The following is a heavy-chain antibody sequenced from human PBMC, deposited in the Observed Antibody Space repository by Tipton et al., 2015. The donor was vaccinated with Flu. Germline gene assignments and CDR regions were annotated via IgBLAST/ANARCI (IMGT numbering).Heavy chain of an antibody. Sequence: SLRLSCAASGFTFSSFWMSWVRQAPGKGLEWVANIKQDGSEIHYVGSVRGRFTISRDNSKNSLSLQMNSLRAEDTAVYYCARKVGDVWGKGTTGTVSS. CDR1: GFTFSSFW. V-gene: IGHV3-7*01. CDR2: IKQDGSEI. J-gene: IGHJ6*04. CDR3: ARKVGDV.